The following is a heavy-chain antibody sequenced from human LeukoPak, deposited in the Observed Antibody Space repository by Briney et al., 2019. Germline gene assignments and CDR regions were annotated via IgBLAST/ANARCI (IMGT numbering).Heavy chain of an antibody. CDR2: IYSGGST. CDR3: AKVRKPITSRAWFFQH. V-gene: IGHV3-66*01. D-gene: IGHD5-24*01. Sequence: GGSLRLSCAASGFTVSSNYMSWVRQAPGKGLEWVSVIYSGGSTYYADSVRGRFTISRDNSKNTLHLQMNSLRAEDTALYYCAKVRKPITSRAWFFQHWGQGTLVTVSS. J-gene: IGHJ1*01. CDR1: GFTVSSNY.